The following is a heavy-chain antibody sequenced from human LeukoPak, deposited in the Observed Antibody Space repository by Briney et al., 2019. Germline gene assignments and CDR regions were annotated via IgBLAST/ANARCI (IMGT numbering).Heavy chain of an antibody. Sequence: SETLSLTCTVSGGSISSYYWSWIRQPAGKALEWIGRTSPSGSHYNPSLKSRVTMSIDTSQNQFYLRLTSVTAADTAVYYCARFSQYSDSTYHDLDYWGQGTLVSVSS. V-gene: IGHV4-4*07. J-gene: IGHJ4*02. D-gene: IGHD3-22*01. CDR1: GGSISSYY. CDR3: ARFSQYSDSTYHDLDY. CDR2: TSPSGS.